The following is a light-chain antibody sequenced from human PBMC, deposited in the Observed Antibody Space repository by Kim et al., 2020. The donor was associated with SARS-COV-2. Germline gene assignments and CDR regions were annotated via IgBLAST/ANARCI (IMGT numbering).Light chain of an antibody. CDR2: GAS. CDR3: KQYGSSPLR. V-gene: IGKV3-20*01. Sequence: EIVLTQSPGTLSLSPGERATLSCRASQSVSSSYLAWYQQKPGQAPRLLIYGASSRATGIPDRFSGSGSGTDFTLTISRLEPEDCAVYYCKQYGSSPLRFGGGTKVDIK. J-gene: IGKJ4*02. CDR1: QSVSSSY.